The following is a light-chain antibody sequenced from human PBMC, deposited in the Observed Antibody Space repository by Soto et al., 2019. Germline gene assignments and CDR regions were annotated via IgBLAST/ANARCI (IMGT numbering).Light chain of an antibody. CDR3: QQCGSSPWT. J-gene: IGKJ1*01. CDR2: AAS. V-gene: IGKV3-20*01. CDR1: QSVSSYY. Sequence: EIVLTLSPGTLSLSPGERATLSCRASQSVSSYYLAWYQQKPGQAPRLLIYAASTRATGIPDRFSGGGSGTDFTLTISRXEPEDFAVYYCQQCGSSPWTFGQGTKVDIK.